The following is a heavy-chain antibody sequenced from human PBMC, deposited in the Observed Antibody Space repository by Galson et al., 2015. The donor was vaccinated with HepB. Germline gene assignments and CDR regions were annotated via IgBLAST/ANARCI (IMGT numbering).Heavy chain of an antibody. Sequence: SLRLSCAASGFTLSGSAMHWVRQASAKGLEWLGRIRSKANNYATAYAASVKGRFTISRDDSKNTAYLQMNSLKTEDTAVYYCTRPRGEYSSSSLDQPPNYYYYGMDVWGQGTTVTVSS. J-gene: IGHJ6*02. V-gene: IGHV3-73*01. CDR3: TRPRGEYSSSSLDQPPNYYYYGMDV. CDR2: IRSKANNYAT. D-gene: IGHD6-6*01. CDR1: GFTLSGSA.